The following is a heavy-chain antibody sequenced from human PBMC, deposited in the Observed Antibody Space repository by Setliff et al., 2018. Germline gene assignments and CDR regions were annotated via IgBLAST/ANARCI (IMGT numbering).Heavy chain of an antibody. CDR1: GFTFSHFW. CDR3: AKDPKYRGVWPHPAYFDY. J-gene: IGHJ4*02. CDR2: IKPDGTEE. V-gene: IGHV3-7*01. D-gene: IGHD6-6*01. Sequence: LRLSCAASGFTFSHFWKGWVRQAPGKGLEWVANIKPDGTEEYYVDSVKGRFTISRDNAKNSLYLQMNTLRGEDTAVYHCAKDPKYRGVWPHPAYFDYWGQGALVTVSS.